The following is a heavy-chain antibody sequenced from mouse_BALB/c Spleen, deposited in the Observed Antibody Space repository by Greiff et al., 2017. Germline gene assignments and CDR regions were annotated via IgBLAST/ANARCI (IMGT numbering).Heavy chain of an antibody. J-gene: IGHJ2*01. V-gene: IGHV1-9*01. D-gene: IGHD1-1*01. CDR1: GYTFSSYW. Sequence: VQLQQSGAELMKPGASVKISCKATGYTFSSYWIEWVKQRPGHGLEWIGEILPGSGSTNYNEKFKGKATFTADTSSNTAYMQLSSLTSEDSAVYYCFSVITTVVAPFDYWGQGTTLTVSS. CDR2: ILPGSGST. CDR3: FSVITTVVAPFDY.